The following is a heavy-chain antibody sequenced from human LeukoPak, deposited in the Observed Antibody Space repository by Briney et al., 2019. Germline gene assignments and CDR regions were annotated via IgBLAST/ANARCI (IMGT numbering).Heavy chain of an antibody. CDR2: ISSSSSYI. V-gene: IGHV3-21*01. Sequence: GGSLRLSCAASGFTFSSYSMNWVRQAPGKGLEWVSSISSSSSYIYYADSVKGRFTISRDNAKNSLYLQMNSLRAEDTAVYYCAREQTAAGTIFPSDYWGQGTLVTVSS. CDR1: GFTFSSYS. D-gene: IGHD6-13*01. CDR3: AREQTAAGTIFPSDY. J-gene: IGHJ4*02.